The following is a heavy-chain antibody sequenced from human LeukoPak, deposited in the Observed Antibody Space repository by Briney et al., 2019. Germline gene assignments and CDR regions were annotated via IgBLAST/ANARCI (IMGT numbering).Heavy chain of an antibody. V-gene: IGHV3-23*01. D-gene: IGHD1-1*01. J-gene: IGHJ5*02. CDR2: ISGSGGST. CDR3: AKDRGYNWNDLANWFDP. Sequence: PGRSLRLSCAASGFTFSSYAMSWVRQAPGKGLEWVSAISGSGGSTYYADSVKGRFTISRDNSKNTLYLQMNSLRAEDTAVYYCAKDRGYNWNDLANWFDPWGQGTLVTVSS. CDR1: GFTFSSYA.